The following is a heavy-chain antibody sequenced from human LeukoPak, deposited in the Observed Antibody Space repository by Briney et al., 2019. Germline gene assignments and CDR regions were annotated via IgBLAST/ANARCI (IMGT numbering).Heavy chain of an antibody. Sequence: SETLSLTCAVYGGSFSGYYWSWIRQPPGKGLEWIGEINHSGSTNYNPSLKSRVTISVDTSKNQSSLKLSSVTAADTAVYYCARDLAAAQSGGFDYWGQGTLVTVSS. D-gene: IGHD6-13*01. CDR2: INHSGST. V-gene: IGHV4-34*01. J-gene: IGHJ4*02. CDR3: ARDLAAAQSGGFDY. CDR1: GGSFSGYY.